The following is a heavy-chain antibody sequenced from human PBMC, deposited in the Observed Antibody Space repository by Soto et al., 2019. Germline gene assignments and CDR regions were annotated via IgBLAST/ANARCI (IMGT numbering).Heavy chain of an antibody. J-gene: IGHJ6*03. V-gene: IGHV3-30*18. Sequence: GGSLRLSCAASGFTFSSYGMHWVRQAPGKGLEWVAVISYDGSNKYYADSVKGRFTISRDNSKNTLYLQMNSLRAEDTAVYYCAKDLGQTRNYYYYYMDVWGKGTTVTVSS. CDR2: ISYDGSNK. D-gene: IGHD2-2*01. CDR3: AKDLGQTRNYYYYYMDV. CDR1: GFTFSSYG.